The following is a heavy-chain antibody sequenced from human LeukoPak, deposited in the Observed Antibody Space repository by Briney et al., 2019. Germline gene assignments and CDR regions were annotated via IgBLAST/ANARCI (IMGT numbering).Heavy chain of an antibody. CDR3: ARRGSSGYYYGSFDY. Sequence: SETLSLTCAVHGGSFSGYYWSWIRQPPGKGLEWIGEINHSGSTNYNPSLKSRVTISVDTSKNQFSLKLSSVTAADTAVYYCARRGSSGYYYGSFDYWGQGTLVTVSS. J-gene: IGHJ4*02. V-gene: IGHV4-34*01. D-gene: IGHD3-22*01. CDR1: GGSFSGYY. CDR2: INHSGST.